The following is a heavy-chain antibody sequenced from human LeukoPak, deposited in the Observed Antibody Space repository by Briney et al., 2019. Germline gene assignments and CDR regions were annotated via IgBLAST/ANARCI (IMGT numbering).Heavy chain of an antibody. CDR2: INPNSGGT. J-gene: IGHJ4*02. D-gene: IGHD5-18*01. V-gene: IGHV1-2*06. CDR3: ARVGGYSYGYDY. Sequence: ASVKVSCKASGYTFTGYYMHWVRQAPGQGPEWMGRINPNSGGTNYAQKFQGRVTMTRDTSISTAYMELSRLRSDDTAVYYCARVGGYSYGYDYWGQGTLVTVSS. CDR1: GYTFTGYY.